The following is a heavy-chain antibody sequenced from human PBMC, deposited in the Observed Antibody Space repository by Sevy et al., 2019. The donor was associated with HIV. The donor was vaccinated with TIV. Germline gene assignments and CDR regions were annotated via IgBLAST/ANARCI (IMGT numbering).Heavy chain of an antibody. CDR2: IYYNGHI. Sequence: SETLSLTCTVSGGSITSLYWNWIRQPPGKGLEWIANIYYNGHINHNPALKSRVTLSLDTSKNQSSLRLSSVTAADTAMYYCAGENAWGRGYSWGQGTLVTVSS. D-gene: IGHD1-26*01. J-gene: IGHJ4*02. CDR1: GGSITSLY. CDR3: AGENAWGRGYS. V-gene: IGHV4-59*08.